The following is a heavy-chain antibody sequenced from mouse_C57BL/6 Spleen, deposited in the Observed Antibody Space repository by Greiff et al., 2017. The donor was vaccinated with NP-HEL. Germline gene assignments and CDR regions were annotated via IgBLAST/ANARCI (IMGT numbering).Heavy chain of an antibody. Sequence: VQLQQSGAELVKPGASVKISCKASGYAFSSYWMNWVKQRPGKGLEWIGQIYPGDGDTNYNGKFKGKATLTADKSSSTAYMQLSSLTSEDSAVYFCARFDGYLYYFDYWGKGTTLTVSS. CDR3: ARFDGYLYYFDY. CDR1: GYAFSSYW. V-gene: IGHV1-80*01. CDR2: IYPGDGDT. D-gene: IGHD2-3*01. J-gene: IGHJ2*01.